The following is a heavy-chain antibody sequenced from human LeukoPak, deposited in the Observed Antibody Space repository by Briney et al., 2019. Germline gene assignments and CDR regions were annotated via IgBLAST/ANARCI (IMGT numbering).Heavy chain of an antibody. CDR3: ARHEYSSSPAIDP. Sequence: SETLSLTCAVYGGSFSNYYWSWIRQPPGKGLEWIGEINHSGSTNYNPSLKSRVTISVDTSKNQFSLKLSSVTAADTAVYYCARHEYSSSPAIDPWGQGTLVTVSS. CDR1: GGSFSNYY. D-gene: IGHD6-6*01. CDR2: INHSGST. V-gene: IGHV4-34*01. J-gene: IGHJ5*02.